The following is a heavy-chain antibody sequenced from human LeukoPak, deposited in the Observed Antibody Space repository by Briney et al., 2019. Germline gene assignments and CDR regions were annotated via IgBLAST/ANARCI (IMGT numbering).Heavy chain of an antibody. CDR2: IYYSGST. J-gene: IGHJ6*02. D-gene: IGHD4-17*01. CDR1: GGSISSYY. Sequence: KPSETLSLTCTVSGGSISSYYWSWIRQPPGKGLEWIGYIYYSGSTNYNPSLKSRVTISVDTSKNQFSLKLSSVTAADTAVYYCARHTLTVPSNYYYGMDVWGQGTTVTVSS. CDR3: ARHTLTVPSNYYYGMDV. V-gene: IGHV4-59*08.